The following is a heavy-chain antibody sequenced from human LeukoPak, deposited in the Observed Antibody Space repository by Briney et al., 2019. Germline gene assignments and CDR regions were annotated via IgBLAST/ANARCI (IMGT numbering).Heavy chain of an antibody. V-gene: IGHV3-30*18. J-gene: IGHJ3*02. CDR2: ISFDGSDK. CDR3: AKVWPQHAFDI. Sequence: PGGSLRLSCAASGFTFSSYGMHWVRQAPGKGLEWVAVISFDGSDKHYADSVKGRFTISRDNSRNTLSLQMNSLRAEDTAVYYCAKVWPQHAFDIWGQGTMVTVSS. CDR1: GFTFSSYG. D-gene: IGHD2-2*01.